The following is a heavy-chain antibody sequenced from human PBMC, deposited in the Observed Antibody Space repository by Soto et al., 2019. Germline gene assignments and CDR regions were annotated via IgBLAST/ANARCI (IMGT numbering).Heavy chain of an antibody. CDR1: GGSFSGYY. D-gene: IGHD5-18*01. V-gene: IGHV4-34*01. J-gene: IGHJ6*02. CDR3: ARVGGYSYHLYGLDV. Sequence: NPSETLSLTCAVYGGSFSGYYWNWIRQSPGKGLEGVGEITHSGSTNYSPSLESGVTLSLDTSENQFSLKLTSVTAADTAVYYCARVGGYSYHLYGLDVWGQGTTVHVSS. CDR2: ITHSGST.